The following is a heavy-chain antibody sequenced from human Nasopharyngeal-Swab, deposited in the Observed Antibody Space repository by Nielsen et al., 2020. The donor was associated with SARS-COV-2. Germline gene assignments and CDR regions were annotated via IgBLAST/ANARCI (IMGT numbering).Heavy chain of an antibody. Sequence: SETLSLTCTVSGGSISSGSYYWSWIRQPPGKGLEWIGYIYYSGSTNYNPSLKSRVTISVDTSKNQFSLKLSSVTAADTAVYYCARGPGALWGQGTLVTVSS. CDR2: IYYSGST. J-gene: IGHJ4*02. V-gene: IGHV4-61*01. CDR1: GGSISSGSYY. CDR3: ARGPGAL. D-gene: IGHD1-26*01.